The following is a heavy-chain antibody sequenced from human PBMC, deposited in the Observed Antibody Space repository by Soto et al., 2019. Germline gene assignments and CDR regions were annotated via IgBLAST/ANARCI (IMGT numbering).Heavy chain of an antibody. J-gene: IGHJ4*02. CDR1: GFTFSNFA. Sequence: QLLESGGGFVQPGGSLRLSCVASGFTFSNFAMAWVRQAPGEGLEWVSAIIGSGEDTFYADSMKGRFTISRDNSKDTLYLQINSLRAEDTAVYYFANPIPTSGTPFGFWGQGTLVTVSS. CDR3: ANPIPTSGTPFGF. V-gene: IGHV3-23*01. CDR2: IIGSGEDT. D-gene: IGHD1-1*01.